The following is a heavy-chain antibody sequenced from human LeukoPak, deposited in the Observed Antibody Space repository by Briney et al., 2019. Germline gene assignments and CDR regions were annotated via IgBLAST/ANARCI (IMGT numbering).Heavy chain of an antibody. Sequence: PGTSLRLSCVASGLTFSAYGMHWVRQAPGKGLEWVAVIWSDGSNKYYADSVKGRFTISRDNSKNTLYLQMNSLRGEDTAVYYCASAAGPFDNWGQGTLVTVSS. CDR3: ASAAGPFDN. CDR2: IWSDGSNK. V-gene: IGHV3-33*01. CDR1: GLTFSAYG. J-gene: IGHJ4*02. D-gene: IGHD6-13*01.